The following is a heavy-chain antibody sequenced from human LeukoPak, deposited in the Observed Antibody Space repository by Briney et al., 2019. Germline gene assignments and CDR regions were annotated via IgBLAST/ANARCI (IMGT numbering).Heavy chain of an antibody. D-gene: IGHD1-14*01. CDR3: AREVGEPLPVYNWFDP. V-gene: IGHV1-69*13. CDR2: IIPIFGTA. J-gene: IGHJ5*02. Sequence: GASVKVSCKASGGTFSSHAISWVRQAPGQGLEWMGGIIPIFGTANYAQKFQGRVTITADESTSTAYMELSSLRSEDTAVYYCAREVGEPLPVYNWFDPWGQGTLVTVSS. CDR1: GGTFSSHA.